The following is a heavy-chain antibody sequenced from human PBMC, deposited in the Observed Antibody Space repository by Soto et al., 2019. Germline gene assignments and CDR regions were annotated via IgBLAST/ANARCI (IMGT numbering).Heavy chain of an antibody. D-gene: IGHD1-26*01. Sequence: QVQLVQSGAEVKKPGSSVKVSCKASGGTFSSYSITWVRQAPGQGLEWMGGIIPILGSANYAQNFQDRVTITEVESTRTTYTELSSLRSDGAAVYYCAARERGGAVDMWGQCTVFPVSS. V-gene: IGHV1-69*01. CDR2: IIPILGSA. CDR1: GGTFSSYS. J-gene: IGHJ3*02. CDR3: AARERGGAVDM.